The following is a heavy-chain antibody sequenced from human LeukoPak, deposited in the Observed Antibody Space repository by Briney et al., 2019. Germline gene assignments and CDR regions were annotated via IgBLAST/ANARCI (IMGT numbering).Heavy chain of an antibody. J-gene: IGHJ4*02. CDR3: ARARGYSYGYPDY. Sequence: SETLSLTCTVSGGSISSSSYYWGWIRQPPGTGLEWIGSIYYSGSTYYKPSLKSRVTISVDTSKNQFSLKLSSVTAADTAVYYCARARGYSYGYPDYWGQGTPVTVSS. CDR2: IYYSGST. D-gene: IGHD5-18*01. V-gene: IGHV4-39*07. CDR1: GGSISSSSYY.